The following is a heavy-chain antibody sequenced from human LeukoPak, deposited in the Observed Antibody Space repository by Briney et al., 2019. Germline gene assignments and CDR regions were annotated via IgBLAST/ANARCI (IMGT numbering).Heavy chain of an antibody. D-gene: IGHD2-2*01. Sequence: ASVKVSCKASGYTFTGYYMHWVRQAPGQGLEWMGWINPNSGGTNYAQKFQGRVTMTRDTSISTAYMELSRLRSDDTAVYYCARDLVGYCSSTSCSLRPQNWFDPWGQGTLVTVSS. V-gene: IGHV1-2*02. CDR1: GYTFTGYY. J-gene: IGHJ5*02. CDR3: ARDLVGYCSSTSCSLRPQNWFDP. CDR2: INPNSGGT.